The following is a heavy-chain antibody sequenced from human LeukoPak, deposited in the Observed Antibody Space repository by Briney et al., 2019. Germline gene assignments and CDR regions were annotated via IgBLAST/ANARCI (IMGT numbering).Heavy chain of an antibody. Sequence: EASVTVSCKASGYTFTGYYMHWVRQAPGQGLEWMGWINPNSRGTNYAQTLQGRVTMTRDTSISTAYMELSRLRSDDTAVYYCARDPGYNWFDPWGQGTLVTVSS. CDR3: ARDPGYNWFDP. CDR2: INPNSRGT. V-gene: IGHV1-2*02. J-gene: IGHJ5*02. CDR1: GYTFTGYY.